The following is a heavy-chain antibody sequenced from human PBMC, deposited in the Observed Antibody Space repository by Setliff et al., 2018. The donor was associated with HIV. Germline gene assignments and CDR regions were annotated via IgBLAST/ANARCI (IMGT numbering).Heavy chain of an antibody. Sequence: SETLSLTCTVSGGSISSGSYYWNWIRQPAGKGLEWIGRIYTSGSTNYNPSLKSRVTISVDTSKNQFSLKLSSVTAADTAVYYCARGVRRRTYYYGSGSYYFDYWGQGTLVTVSS. V-gene: IGHV4-61*02. J-gene: IGHJ4*02. CDR2: IYTSGST. D-gene: IGHD3-10*01. CDR3: ARGVRRRTYYYGSGSYYFDY. CDR1: GGSISSGSYY.